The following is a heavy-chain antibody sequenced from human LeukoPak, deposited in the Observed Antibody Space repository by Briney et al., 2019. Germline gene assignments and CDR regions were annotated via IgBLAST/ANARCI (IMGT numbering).Heavy chain of an antibody. CDR2: IRNKANTYTT. D-gene: IGHD6-13*01. CDR1: GFTFSDYY. Sequence: GGSLRLSCAASGFTFSDYYMDWVRQASGKGLDWVARIRNKANTYTTEYAASVKGRFTISRDESKNSLYLQMNSLKTEDTAVYFCARAGAGTRYFDLWGRGTLVTVSS. CDR3: ARAGAGTRYFDL. V-gene: IGHV3-72*01. J-gene: IGHJ2*01.